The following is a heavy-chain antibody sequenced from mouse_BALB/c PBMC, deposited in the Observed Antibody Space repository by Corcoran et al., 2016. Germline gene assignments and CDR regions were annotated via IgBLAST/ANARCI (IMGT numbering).Heavy chain of an antibody. CDR3: ARGGYILDYPFAY. V-gene: IGHV1-26*01. Sequence: EVQLQQSGPELVKPGASVKISCKASGYTFTDYYMNWVKQSHGKSLEWIGLVNPNNGGTSYNQKFKGKATLTVDKSSSTAYMELRSLTSEDSAVYYCARGGYILDYPFAYWGQGTLVTVSA. CDR1: GYTFTDYY. D-gene: IGHD2-4*01. CDR2: VNPNNGGT. J-gene: IGHJ3*01.